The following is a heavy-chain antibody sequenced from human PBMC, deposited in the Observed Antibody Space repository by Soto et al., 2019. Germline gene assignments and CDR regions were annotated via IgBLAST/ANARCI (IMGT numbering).Heavy chain of an antibody. CDR2: INPNTGDT. V-gene: IGHV1-2*02. J-gene: IGHJ4*02. Sequence: GXSXKVSWKASGYSXKAYYLRWVRQAPGQGLEWMGWINPNTGDTNYSQKFQGRVTMTRDTSITTAYMEMSRLRSDDAAVYYCARGLSFDNWGQGTLVPVS. CDR3: ARGLSFDN. CDR1: GYSXKAYY. D-gene: IGHD3-16*02.